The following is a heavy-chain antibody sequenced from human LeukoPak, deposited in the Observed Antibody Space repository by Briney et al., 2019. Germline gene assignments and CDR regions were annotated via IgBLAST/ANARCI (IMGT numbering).Heavy chain of an antibody. CDR2: IYYSGST. D-gene: IGHD2-2*01. CDR3: ARGYCSSTSYLHAFDI. CDR1: GGSISSSSYY. V-gene: IGHV4-39*01. J-gene: IGHJ3*02. Sequence: SETLSLTCTVSGGSISSSSYYWGWIRQPPGKGLEWIGSIYYSGSTYYNPSLKSRVTISVDTSKNQFSLKLSSVTAADTAVYYCARGYCSSTSYLHAFDIWGQGTMVTVSS.